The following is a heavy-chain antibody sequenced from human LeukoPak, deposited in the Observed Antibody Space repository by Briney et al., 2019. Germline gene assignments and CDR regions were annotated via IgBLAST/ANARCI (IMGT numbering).Heavy chain of an antibody. J-gene: IGHJ5*02. V-gene: IGHV4-34*01. CDR2: ISHTGLT. D-gene: IGHD1-1*01. CDR1: GGAFSGYY. Sequence: SETLSLTCAVYGGAFSGYYWTLIRQTPGKGLEWIGEISHTGLTGSNPSLKSRVTIFVDSSKKQFSLRMTSVTAADTGVYYCARVPDITARPCDTWGPGTLVTVSS. CDR3: ARVPDITARPCDT.